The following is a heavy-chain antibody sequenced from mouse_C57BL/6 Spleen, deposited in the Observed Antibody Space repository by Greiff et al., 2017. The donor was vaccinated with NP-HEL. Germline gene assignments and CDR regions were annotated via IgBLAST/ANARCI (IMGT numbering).Heavy chain of an antibody. D-gene: IGHD2-1*01. V-gene: IGHV2-5*01. CDR3: AKTSTMAPYYFDY. J-gene: IGHJ2*01. CDR2: IWRGGST. CDR1: GFSLTSYG. Sequence: QVQLQQSGPGLVQPSQSLSITCTVSGFSLTSYGVHWVRQSPGKGLEWLGVIWRGGSTDYNAAFMSRLSITKDNSKSQVFFKMNSLQADDTAIYYCAKTSTMAPYYFDYWGQGTTLTVSS.